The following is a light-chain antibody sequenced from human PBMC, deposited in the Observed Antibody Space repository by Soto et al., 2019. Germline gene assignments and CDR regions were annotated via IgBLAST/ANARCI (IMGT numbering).Light chain of an antibody. CDR2: EVS. J-gene: IGLJ1*01. V-gene: IGLV2-8*01. CDR1: SSDVGGYNY. CDR3: SSYEGSNNRGHV. Sequence: QSLLTQPPSASGSPGQSVTISCTGTSSDVGGYNYVSWYQQHPGKAPKLMIYEVSKRPSGVPDRFSGSKSGNTASLTVSGLQAEDEADYYCSSYEGSNNRGHVFGTGTKVTVL.